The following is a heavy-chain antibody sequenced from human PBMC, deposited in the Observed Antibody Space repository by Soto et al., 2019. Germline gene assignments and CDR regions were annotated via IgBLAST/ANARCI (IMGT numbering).Heavy chain of an antibody. J-gene: IGHJ5*02. CDR1: GGSISSGDYY. CDR3: AREFLGSYWFDP. V-gene: IGHV4-30-4*01. CDR2: IYYSGST. D-gene: IGHD3-3*01. Sequence: QVQLQESGPGLVKPSQTLSLTCTVSGGSISSGDYYWSWIRQPPGKGLEWIGYIYYSGSTYYNPSLKSRVTISVDTYKTQFALKLSSVTAADTAVYYCAREFLGSYWFDPWGQGTLVTVSS.